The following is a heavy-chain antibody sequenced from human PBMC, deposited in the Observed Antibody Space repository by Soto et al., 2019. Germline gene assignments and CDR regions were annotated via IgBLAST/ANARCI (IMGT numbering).Heavy chain of an antibody. J-gene: IGHJ2*01. CDR2: IYSGGST. V-gene: IGHV3-53*01. Sequence: EVQLVESGGGLIQPGGSLRLSCAASGSTVSSNYMSWVRQAPGKGLEWVSVIYSGGSTYYADSVKGRFTISRDNSKNTLYLQMNSLRAEDTPVYYCARGAAGTFWYFDLWGRGTLVTVSS. D-gene: IGHD6-13*01. CDR3: ARGAAGTFWYFDL. CDR1: GSTVSSNY.